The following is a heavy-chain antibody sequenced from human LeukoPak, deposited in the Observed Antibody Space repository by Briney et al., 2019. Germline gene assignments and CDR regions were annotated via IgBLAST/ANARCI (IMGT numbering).Heavy chain of an antibody. V-gene: IGHV1-8*01. D-gene: IGHD6-13*01. CDR1: GYTFTGYD. CDR3: ARGGYSSSWYPFDY. J-gene: IGHJ4*02. CDR2: MKSNSGDT. Sequence: GASVKVSCKTSGYTFTGYDINWVRQAPGQGLEWMGWMKSNSGDTHFAQKFQGRVTMTRNTSISTAFMELSSLRSEDTAVYYCARGGYSSSWYPFDYWGQGSLVTVSS.